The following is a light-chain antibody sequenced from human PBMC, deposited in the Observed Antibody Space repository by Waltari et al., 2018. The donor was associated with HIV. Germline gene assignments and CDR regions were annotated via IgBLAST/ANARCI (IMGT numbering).Light chain of an antibody. CDR3: QSYDNTLSAPVV. Sequence: QSVLTQPPSVSGAPGQRVTLSCTGSSSNIGAGFNVHWYQQVPGRAPKLLIYGNNDRPSGVPDRCSGSKSGTSASRAITGLQAEDEAEYYCQSYDNTLSAPVVFGGGTKLTVL. J-gene: IGLJ2*01. CDR1: SSNIGAGFN. CDR2: GNN. V-gene: IGLV1-40*01.